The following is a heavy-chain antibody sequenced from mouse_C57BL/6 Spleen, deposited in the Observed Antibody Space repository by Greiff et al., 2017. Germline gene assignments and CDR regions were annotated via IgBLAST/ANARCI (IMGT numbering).Heavy chain of an antibody. Sequence: EVHLVESGGGLVKPGGSLKLSCAASGFTFSSYTMSWVRQTPEKRLEWVATISGGGGNTYYPDSVKGRFTISRDNAKNTLYLQMSSLRSEDTALYYCARQTSTVVSDWYFDVWGTGTTVTVSS. CDR2: ISGGGGNT. CDR3: ARQTSTVVSDWYFDV. D-gene: IGHD1-1*01. V-gene: IGHV5-9*01. CDR1: GFTFSSYT. J-gene: IGHJ1*03.